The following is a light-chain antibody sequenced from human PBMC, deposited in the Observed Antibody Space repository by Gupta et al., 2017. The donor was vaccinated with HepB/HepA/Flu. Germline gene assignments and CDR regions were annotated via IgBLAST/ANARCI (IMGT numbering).Light chain of an antibody. CDR2: GNS. CDR1: SSNIGAGYD. J-gene: IGLJ1*01. Sequence: QSVLTHPPSVSGAPAQRVTISCTGSSSNIGAGYDVHWYQQLPGTAPKLLIYGNSNRPSGVPDRFSGSKSGTSASLAITGLQAEDEADYYCQSYDSSRSAYVFGTGTKVTVL. CDR3: QSYDSSRSAYV. V-gene: IGLV1-40*01.